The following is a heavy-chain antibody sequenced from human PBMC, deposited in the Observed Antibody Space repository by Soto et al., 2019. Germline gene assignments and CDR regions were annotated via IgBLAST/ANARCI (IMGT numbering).Heavy chain of an antibody. CDR1: GGSISSYY. J-gene: IGHJ5*02. V-gene: IGHV4-59*08. CDR3: ARHLIIEDIVVVPAAIEP. D-gene: IGHD2-2*01. Sequence: SETLSLTCTVSGGSISSYYWSWIRQPPGKGLEWIGYIYYSGSTNYNPSLKSRVPISVDTSKNQFSLKLSSVTAADTAVYYCARHLIIEDIVVVPAAIEPWGQGTLVTVSS. CDR2: IYYSGST.